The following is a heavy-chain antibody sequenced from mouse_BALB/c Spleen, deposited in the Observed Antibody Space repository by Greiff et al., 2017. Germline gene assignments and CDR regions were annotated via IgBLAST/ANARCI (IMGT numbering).Heavy chain of an antibody. Sequence: EVNVVESGGGLVQPGGSLRLSCATSGFTFSDFYMEWVRQPPGKRLEWIAASRNKANDYTTEYSASVKGRFIVSRDTSQSILYLQMNALRAEDTAIYYCAREPITTDWYFDVWGAGTTVTVSS. CDR1: GFTFSDFY. V-gene: IGHV7-1*02. CDR3: AREPITTDWYFDV. CDR2: SRNKANDYTT. J-gene: IGHJ1*01. D-gene: IGHD1-2*01.